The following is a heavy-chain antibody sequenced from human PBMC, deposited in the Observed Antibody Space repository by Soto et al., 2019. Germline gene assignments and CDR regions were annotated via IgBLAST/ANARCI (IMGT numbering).Heavy chain of an antibody. CDR3: TLHRRVALYGMDV. V-gene: IGHV3-73*01. J-gene: IGHJ6*02. CDR2: IRSKANSYAT. D-gene: IGHD2-15*01. CDR1: WFTFSGSA. Sequence: PGGSLRLSCAASWFTFSGSAMHWVRQASGKGLEWVGRIRSKANSYATAYAASVKGRFTISRDDSKNTAYLQMNSLKTEDTAVYYCTLHRRVALYGMDVWGQGTTVTVPS.